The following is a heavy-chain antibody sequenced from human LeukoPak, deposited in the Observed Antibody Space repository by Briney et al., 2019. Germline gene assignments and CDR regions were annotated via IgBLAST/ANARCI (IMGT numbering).Heavy chain of an antibody. CDR1: GDSVSSINGA. D-gene: IGHD6-19*01. V-gene: IGHV6-1*01. J-gene: IGHJ4*02. CDR3: ARDVATTGWYTFDY. CDR2: TYYRSKWYS. Sequence: SQTLSLTCAISGDSVSSINGAWNWVRQSPSRGLEWLGRTYYRSKWYSDYAVPIQGRVSINPDTSKNQFTLHLFSVTPDDTAVYYCARDVATTGWYTFDYWGQGTRVTVSS.